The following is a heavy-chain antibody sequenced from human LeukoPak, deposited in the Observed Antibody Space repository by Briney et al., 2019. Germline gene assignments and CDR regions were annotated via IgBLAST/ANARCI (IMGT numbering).Heavy chain of an antibody. CDR1: GGSISSGGYY. D-gene: IGHD6-13*01. J-gene: IGHJ4*02. CDR2: IYYSGST. Sequence: PSETLSLTCTVSGGSISSGGYYWSWIRQHPGKGLEWIGYIYYSGSTYYNPSLKSRVTISVDTSKNQFSLKLSSVAAADTAVYYCARVEAAAGPLQYYWGQGTLVTVSS. V-gene: IGHV4-31*03. CDR3: ARVEAAAGPLQYY.